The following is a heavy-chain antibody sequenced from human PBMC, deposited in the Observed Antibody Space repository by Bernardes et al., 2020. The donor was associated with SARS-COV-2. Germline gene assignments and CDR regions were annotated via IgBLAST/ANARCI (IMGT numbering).Heavy chain of an antibody. CDR3: RLELVRGDIGDVVDY. V-gene: IGHV3-73*01. Sequence: VGSLRLSCAASGFTFSGSAMHWVRQASGKGLEWIGRIRSKANNYATVYAASVKGRFTIFRDDSKNTAFLLMNSLRAEDSAVYYCRLELVRGDIGDVVDYCGQGTLVTVSS. J-gene: IGHJ4*01. D-gene: IGHD5-12*01. CDR2: IRSKANNYAT. CDR1: GFTFSGSA.